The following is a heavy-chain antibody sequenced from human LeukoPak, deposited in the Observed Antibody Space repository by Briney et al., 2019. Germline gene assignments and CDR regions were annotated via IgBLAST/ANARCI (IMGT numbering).Heavy chain of an antibody. CDR2: IIPILGIA. V-gene: IGHV1-69*04. D-gene: IGHD2-15*01. CDR1: GGTFSSYA. CDR3: AREVAATSYYYYYGMDV. J-gene: IGHJ6*02. Sequence: SAKVSCKASGGTFSSYAISWVRQAPGQGLEWMGRIIPILGIANYAQKFQGRVTITADKSTSTAYMELSSLRSEDTAVYYCAREVAATSYYYYYGMDVWGQGTTVTVSS.